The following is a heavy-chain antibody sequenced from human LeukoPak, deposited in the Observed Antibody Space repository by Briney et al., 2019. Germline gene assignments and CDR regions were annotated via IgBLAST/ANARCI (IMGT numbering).Heavy chain of an antibody. CDR3: ARAPYYYYDSGSGTRVTGNPDY. CDR1: GFTFSSYS. Sequence: GGSLRLSCAASGFTFSSYSMNWVRQAPGKGLEWVSSISSSSSYIYYADSVKGRFTISRDNAKNSLYLQMSSLRAEDTAVYYCARAPYYYYDSGSGTRVTGNPDYWGQGTLVTVSS. D-gene: IGHD3-10*01. CDR2: ISSSSSYI. V-gene: IGHV3-21*01. J-gene: IGHJ4*02.